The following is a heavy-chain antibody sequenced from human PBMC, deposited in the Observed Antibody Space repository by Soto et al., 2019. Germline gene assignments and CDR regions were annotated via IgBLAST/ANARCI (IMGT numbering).Heavy chain of an antibody. CDR2: ISYDGSNK. D-gene: IGHD2-8*02. Sequence: GGSLRLSCAASGFTFSNYGMHWVRQAPGKGLEWVTVISYDGSNKYYADSVKGRFTISRDNSKNTLYLQMNSLRAEDTAVYYCARDKITGLFDYRGQGTLVTVSS. CDR1: GFTFSNYG. J-gene: IGHJ4*02. V-gene: IGHV3-30*03. CDR3: ARDKITGLFDY.